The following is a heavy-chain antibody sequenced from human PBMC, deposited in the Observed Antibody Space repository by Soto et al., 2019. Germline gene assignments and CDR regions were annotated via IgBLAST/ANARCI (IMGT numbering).Heavy chain of an antibody. CDR1: GFSFSSYA. D-gene: IGHD3-22*01. V-gene: IGHV3-74*01. J-gene: IGHJ4*02. Sequence: GGSLRLSCTASGFSFSSYAMYWFRQPPGKGLEWVSRINSDGSSTSYADSVKGRFTISRDNAKNTLYLQMNSLRAEDTAVYYCARAYYDSSRLLDYWGQGTLVTVSS. CDR3: ARAYYDSSRLLDY. CDR2: INSDGSST.